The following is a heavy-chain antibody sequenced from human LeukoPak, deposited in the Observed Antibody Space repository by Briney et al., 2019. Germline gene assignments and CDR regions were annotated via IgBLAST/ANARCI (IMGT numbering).Heavy chain of an antibody. Sequence: GGSLRLSCAASGFTFSSYGMHWVRQAPGKGLEWVAVIWYDGSNKYYADSVKGRFTISRDNSKNTLYLQMNSLRAEDTAVYYCAKCMAVADDTFDIWGQGTMVTVSS. CDR3: AKCMAVADDTFDI. V-gene: IGHV3-33*06. J-gene: IGHJ3*02. D-gene: IGHD6-19*01. CDR2: IWYDGSNK. CDR1: GFTFSSYG.